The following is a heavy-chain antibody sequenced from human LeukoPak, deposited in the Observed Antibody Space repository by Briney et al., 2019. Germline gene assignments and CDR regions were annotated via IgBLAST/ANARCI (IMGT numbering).Heavy chain of an antibody. Sequence: PGGSLRLSCAASGFTFSNYSMSWVRQAPGKGLEWVGYICSSGSTIYYADSVNGRFTISRDNDKKSLYLQMNSLRAEDTDVYYCARGARPVAMRNYFDYWGQGTLVTVSS. CDR1: GFTFSNYS. J-gene: IGHJ4*02. D-gene: IGHD2-2*01. CDR3: ARGARPVAMRNYFDY. CDR2: ICSSGSTI. V-gene: IGHV3-11*01.